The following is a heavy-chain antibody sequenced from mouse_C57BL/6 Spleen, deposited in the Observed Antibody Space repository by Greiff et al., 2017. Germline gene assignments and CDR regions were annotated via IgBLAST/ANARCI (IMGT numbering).Heavy chain of an antibody. J-gene: IGHJ2*01. CDR2: INPSTGGT. CDR3: ARGGNYLIDY. V-gene: IGHV1-42*01. Sequence: VQLKQSGPELVKPGASVKISCKASGYSFTGYYMNWVKQSPEKSLEWIGEINPSTGGTTYNQKFKAKATLTVDKSSSTAYMQLKSLTSEDSAVYYCARGGNYLIDYWGQGTTLTVSS. D-gene: IGHD2-1*01. CDR1: GYSFTGYY.